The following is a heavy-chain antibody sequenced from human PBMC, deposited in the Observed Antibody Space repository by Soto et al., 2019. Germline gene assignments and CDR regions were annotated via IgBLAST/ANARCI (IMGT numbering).Heavy chain of an antibody. D-gene: IGHD2-21*01. CDR1: GGSIGSGEYY. CDR3: ARTIANRGFRRGMDV. Sequence: QLQLQESGPGLVKPSETLSLTCTVSGGSIGSGEYYWGWIRQPPGKGLEWIGIIYYRGSTYYNPFLNSRLTMSIHTSKNQFSLMLRYVTAADTAVYYCARTIANRGFRRGMDVWGQGTTVTVSS. CDR2: IYYRGST. V-gene: IGHV4-39*01. J-gene: IGHJ6*02.